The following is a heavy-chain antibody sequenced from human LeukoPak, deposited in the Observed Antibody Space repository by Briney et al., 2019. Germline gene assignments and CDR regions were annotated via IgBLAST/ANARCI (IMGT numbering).Heavy chain of an antibody. D-gene: IGHD3-22*01. CDR1: GGTFSSYA. Sequence: AASVKVSCKASGGTFSSYAISWVRQAPGQGLEWVGGIIPIFGTSYYAQTFQGRVTITGDESKSTAYMELSSLGSEDTAVYYCAGATLYYASSGYNDYCAQGTLVTVSS. CDR2: IIPIFGTS. V-gene: IGHV1-69*13. J-gene: IGHJ4*02. CDR3: AGATLYYASSGYNDY.